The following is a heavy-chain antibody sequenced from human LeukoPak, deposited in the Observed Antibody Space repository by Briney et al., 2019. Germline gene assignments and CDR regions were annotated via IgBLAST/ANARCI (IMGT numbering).Heavy chain of an antibody. D-gene: IGHD1-1*01. J-gene: IGHJ4*02. CDR3: ARGASNSPSYFDY. Sequence: PGGSLRLSCVASGFPFSTYAIHWDRQAPGKGLEWVAVISFDVNNKYYADSARGRFTVSRDNSKNTVFLQMNSLRTEDTALYYCARGASNSPSYFDYWGQGTLVTVSS. CDR1: GFPFSTYA. CDR2: ISFDVNNK. V-gene: IGHV3-30-3*01.